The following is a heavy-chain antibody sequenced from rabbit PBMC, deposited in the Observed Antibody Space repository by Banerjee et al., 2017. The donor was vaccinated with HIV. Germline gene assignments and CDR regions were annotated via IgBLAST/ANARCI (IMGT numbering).Heavy chain of an antibody. D-gene: IGHD4-1*01. V-gene: IGHV1S40*01. CDR1: GFSFSNKYV. J-gene: IGHJ4*01. CDR2: INTSSGNT. Sequence: QSLEESGGGLVQPEGSLTLTCTASGFSFSNKYVMCWVRQAPGKGLEWIACINTSSGNTVYATWAKGRFTISRTSSTTVALQMTSLTAADTATYFCARDRAYSSGWGRDLWGPGTLVTVS. CDR3: ARDRAYSSGWGRDL.